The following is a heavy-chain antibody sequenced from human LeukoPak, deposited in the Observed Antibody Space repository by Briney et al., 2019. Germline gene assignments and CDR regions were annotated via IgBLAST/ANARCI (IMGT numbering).Heavy chain of an antibody. V-gene: IGHV3-48*03. D-gene: IGHD3-9*01. J-gene: IGHJ5*02. CDR1: GFTFSSYE. CDR2: ISISGSTI. CDR3: ARERDILTGHGEFDP. Sequence: PGGSLRLSCAASGFTFSSYEMNWVRQDPGKGLEWVSYISISGSTIYYADSVKGRFTISRDNAKNSLYLQMNSLRAEDTALYYCARERDILTGHGEFDPWGQGTLVTVSS.